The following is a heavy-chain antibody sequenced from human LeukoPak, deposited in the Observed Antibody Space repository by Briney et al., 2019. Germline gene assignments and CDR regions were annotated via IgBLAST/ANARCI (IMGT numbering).Heavy chain of an antibody. Sequence: ASVKVSCKASGYTFTSYGISWVRQAPGQRLEWMGWISAYNGNTNYAKKLQGRVTMTTATSTSTAYMELRSLRSDDTAVYYCARGAYDSSGYYPSDFDYWGQGTLVTVSS. CDR3: ARGAYDSSGYYPSDFDY. J-gene: IGHJ4*02. CDR1: GYTFTSYG. V-gene: IGHV1-18*01. CDR2: ISAYNGNT. D-gene: IGHD3-22*01.